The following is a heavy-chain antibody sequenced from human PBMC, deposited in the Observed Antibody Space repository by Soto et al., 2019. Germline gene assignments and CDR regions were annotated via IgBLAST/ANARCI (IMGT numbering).Heavy chain of an antibody. CDR1: GGSFSGYY. Sequence: SETLSLTCAVYGGSFSGYYWSWIRQPPGKGLEWIGEINHSGSTNYNPSLKSRVTISVDTSKNQFSLKLSSVTAADTAVYYCARHLCGSGSYYPPYYYYYYMDVWGKGTTVTVSS. V-gene: IGHV4-34*01. J-gene: IGHJ6*03. D-gene: IGHD3-10*01. CDR2: INHSGST. CDR3: ARHLCGSGSYYPPYYYYYYMDV.